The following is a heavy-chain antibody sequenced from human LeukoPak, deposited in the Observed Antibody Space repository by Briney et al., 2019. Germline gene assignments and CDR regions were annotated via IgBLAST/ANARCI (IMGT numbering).Heavy chain of an antibody. V-gene: IGHV3-66*01. CDR2: IYSGGST. J-gene: IGHJ4*02. Sequence: GGSLRLSCAASGFTVSSNYMSWVRQAPGKGLEWVSVIYSGGSTYYADSVKGRFTISRDNSKNTLYLQMNSLRAEDTAVYYCARERFCSSTSCYHPPRFDYWGQGTLVTVSS. D-gene: IGHD2-2*01. CDR1: GFTVSSNY. CDR3: ARERFCSSTSCYHPPRFDY.